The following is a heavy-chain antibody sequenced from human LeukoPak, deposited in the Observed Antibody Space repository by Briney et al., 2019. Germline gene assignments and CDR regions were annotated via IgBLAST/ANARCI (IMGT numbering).Heavy chain of an antibody. J-gene: IGHJ4*02. CDR3: ARRPDYVWGSYRFKGRGYFDY. Sequence: GSLRLSCAASGFTFSSYAMGWVRQAPGKGLEWVSVVSGSGGSTYYADSVKGRCTISRDNSKNTLYLQMNSLRAEDTAVYYCARRPDYVWGSYRFKGRGYFDYWGQGTLVTVSS. CDR1: GFTFSSYA. D-gene: IGHD3-16*02. V-gene: IGHV3-23*01. CDR2: VSGSGGST.